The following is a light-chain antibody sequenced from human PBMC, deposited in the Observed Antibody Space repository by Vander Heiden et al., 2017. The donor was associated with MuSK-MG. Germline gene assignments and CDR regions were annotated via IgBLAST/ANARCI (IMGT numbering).Light chain of an antibody. J-gene: IGKJ1*01. CDR2: LGS. CDR1: QSLLNSNRNNY. Sequence: SPLSSSVPPEEPSSTSCRSSQSLLNSNRNNYLGWYLQKPGQSPQVLIYLGSNRASGVPDRFSGSGSGTDFTLKISRVEAEDVGVYYCRQELQTPRTFGQGTRVEIK. V-gene: IGKV2-28*01. CDR3: RQELQTPRT.